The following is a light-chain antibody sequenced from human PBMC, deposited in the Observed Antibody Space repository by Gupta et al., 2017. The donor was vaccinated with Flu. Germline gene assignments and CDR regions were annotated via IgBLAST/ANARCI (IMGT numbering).Light chain of an antibody. CDR2: GAS. J-gene: IGKJ2*01. CDR3: QQYGSSPRT. CDR1: QSVSSSY. V-gene: IGKV3-20*01. Sequence: GERATLSCRASQSVSSSYLAWYQQKPGQAPRLLIYGASSRATGIPDRFSGSGSGTDFTLTISRLEPEDFAEYYCQQYGSSPRTFGQGTKLEIK.